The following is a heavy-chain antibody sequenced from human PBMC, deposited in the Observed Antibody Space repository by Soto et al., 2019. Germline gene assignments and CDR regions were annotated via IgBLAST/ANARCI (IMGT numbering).Heavy chain of an antibody. V-gene: IGHV4-39*01. CDR3: ARPVNDYYYYVDV. CDR2: INYSGST. Sequence: QLQLQESGPGLVKPSETLSLTCTVSGGSISSSTSYWGWIRQPPGKGLEWIGSINYSGSTYYSPSLKSRVTISADTSKNQFSLKLRAVTAADTAVYYCARPVNDYYYYVDVWGKGTVVTVSS. J-gene: IGHJ6*03. CDR1: GGSISSSTSY.